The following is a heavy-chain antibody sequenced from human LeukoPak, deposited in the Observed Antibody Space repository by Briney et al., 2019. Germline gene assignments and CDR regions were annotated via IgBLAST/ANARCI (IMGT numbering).Heavy chain of an antibody. Sequence: GESLRISCQGSGYTFPIYWIGWVRQTPGKGLEWMGIIYPSDSHTIYSPSFQSQVTVSADKSISIAYLQWSSLKASDTAIYYCVRHYRPPQDSRAAKPTGYYYYYMDVWGTGTTVIVSS. CDR1: GYTFPIYW. V-gene: IGHV5-51*01. CDR3: VRHYRPPQDSRAAKPTGYYYYYMDV. CDR2: IYPSDSHT. D-gene: IGHD3-16*02. J-gene: IGHJ6*03.